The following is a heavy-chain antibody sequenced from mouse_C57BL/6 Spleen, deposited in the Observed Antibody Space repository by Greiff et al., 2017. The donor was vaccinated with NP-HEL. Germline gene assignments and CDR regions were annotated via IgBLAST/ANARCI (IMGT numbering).Heavy chain of an antibody. Sequence: EVKLVESGGGLVKPGGSLKLSCAASGFTFSDYGMHWVRQAPEKGLEWVAYISSGSSTNYYADTVKGRFTISRDNAKNTLFLQMTSLRSEDTAMYYCARPYYDYDEGFAYWGQGTLVTVSA. V-gene: IGHV5-17*01. CDR3: ARPYYDYDEGFAY. J-gene: IGHJ3*01. D-gene: IGHD2-4*01. CDR2: ISSGSSTN. CDR1: GFTFSDYG.